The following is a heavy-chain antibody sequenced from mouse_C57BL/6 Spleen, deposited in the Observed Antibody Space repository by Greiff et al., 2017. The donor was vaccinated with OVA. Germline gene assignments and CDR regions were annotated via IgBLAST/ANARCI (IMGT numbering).Heavy chain of an antibody. CDR2: INYDGSST. CDR3: ARVYYGLWYFDV. D-gene: IGHD1-2*01. CDR1: GFTFSDYY. V-gene: IGHV5-16*01. Sequence: DVQLVESEGGLVQPGSSMKLSCTASGFTFSDYYMAWVRQVPEKGLEWVANINYDGSSTYYLDSLKSRFIISRDNAKNILYLQMSSLKSEDTATYYCARVYYGLWYFDVWGTGTTVTVSS. J-gene: IGHJ1*03.